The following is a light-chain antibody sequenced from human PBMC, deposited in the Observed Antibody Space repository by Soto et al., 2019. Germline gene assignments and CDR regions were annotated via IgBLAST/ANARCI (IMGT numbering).Light chain of an antibody. J-gene: IGLJ2*01. CDR1: SSDVGGYNY. CDR2: EVT. Sequence: QSALTQPASVSGSPGQSITISCSGTSSDVGGYNYVSWYQQHPGKAPKLLIYEVTNRPSGVSNRFSGSKFGITASLTISGLQAEDEADYYCSSYTSCSTVLFGGGTKLTVL. CDR3: SSYTSCSTVL. V-gene: IGLV2-14*01.